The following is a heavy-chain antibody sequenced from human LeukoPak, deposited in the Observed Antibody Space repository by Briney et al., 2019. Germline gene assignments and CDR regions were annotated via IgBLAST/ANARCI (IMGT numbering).Heavy chain of an antibody. CDR2: ISYDGSNK. J-gene: IGHJ4*02. D-gene: IGHD3-22*01. Sequence: PGGSLRLSCAASGFTFSSYAMHWVRQAPGKGLEWVAVISYDGSNKYYADSVPGRFTISRDNSTNTLYLQMNRLRAEDTAVYYCARDRDYYDDSGYLTFDYWGQGPLVTVSS. CDR3: ARDRDYYDDSGYLTFDY. CDR1: GFTFSSYA. V-gene: IGHV3-30-3*01.